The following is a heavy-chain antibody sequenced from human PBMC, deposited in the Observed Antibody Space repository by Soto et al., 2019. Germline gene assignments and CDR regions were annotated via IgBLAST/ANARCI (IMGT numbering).Heavy chain of an antibody. V-gene: IGHV4-31*03. D-gene: IGHD6-13*01. J-gene: IGHJ4*02. CDR1: GGSISSGGYY. Sequence: TLSLTCTVSGGSISSGGYYWSWIRQHPGKGLEWIGYIYYSGSTYYNPSLKSRVTISVDTSKNQFSLKLTSVTAADTAVYYCARSFGVAPAGLFAYWGQGTLVIVSS. CDR2: IYYSGST. CDR3: ARSFGVAPAGLFAY.